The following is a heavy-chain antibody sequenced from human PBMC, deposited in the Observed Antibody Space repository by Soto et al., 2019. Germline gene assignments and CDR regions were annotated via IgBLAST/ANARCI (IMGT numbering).Heavy chain of an antibody. CDR3: AREGSSLVTSGSYFHY. CDR1: GYSFTSYW. D-gene: IGHD3-10*01. CDR2: IDPSDSYT. Sequence: GESLKISCKGSGYSFTSYWISWVRQMPGKGLEWMGRIDPSDSYTNYSPSFQGHVTISADNSENTLYLQMNSLRADDTGVYYCAREGSSLVTSGSYFHYWGQGTPVTVSS. V-gene: IGHV5-10-1*01. J-gene: IGHJ4*02.